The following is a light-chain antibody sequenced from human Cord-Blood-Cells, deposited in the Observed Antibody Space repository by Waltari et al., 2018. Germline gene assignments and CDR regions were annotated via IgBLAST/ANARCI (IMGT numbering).Light chain of an antibody. CDR2: AAS. Sequence: DIQMTQSPFSMSASVGDRVTTTCRARQSISSYLNWYQQKPGKAPKLLIYAASSLQSGVPSRFSGSGSGTDFTLTISSLQPEDFATYYCQQSYSTPYTFGQGTKLEIK. J-gene: IGKJ2*01. CDR3: QQSYSTPYT. CDR1: QSISSY. V-gene: IGKV1-39*01.